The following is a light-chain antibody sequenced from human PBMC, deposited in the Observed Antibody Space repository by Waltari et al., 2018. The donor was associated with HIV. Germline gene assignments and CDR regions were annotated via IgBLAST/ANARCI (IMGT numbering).Light chain of an antibody. CDR3: QAWDSSTVV. CDR1: KLGDKY. J-gene: IGLJ2*01. V-gene: IGLV3-1*01. CDR2: QDS. Sequence: SYELTQPPSVSVSPGQTASITCSGAKLGDKYACWYQQKPGQSPVLVIYQDSKRPSGIPERFPGSNSGNTATLTISGTQAMDEADYYCQAWDSSTVVFGGGTKLTVL.